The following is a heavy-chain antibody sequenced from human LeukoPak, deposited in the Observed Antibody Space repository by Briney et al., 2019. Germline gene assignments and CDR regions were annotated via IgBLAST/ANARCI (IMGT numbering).Heavy chain of an antibody. D-gene: IGHD3-9*01. CDR2: IYYSGST. Sequence: RPSETLSLTCTVSGGSISSSSYYWGWIRQPPGKGLEWIGSIYYSGSTYYNPSLKSRVTISVDTSKNQFSLKLSSVTAADTAVYYCARGPRYLDWFRGPGWFDPWGQGTLVTVSS. V-gene: IGHV4-39*01. CDR3: ARGPRYLDWFRGPGWFDP. CDR1: GGSISSSSYY. J-gene: IGHJ5*02.